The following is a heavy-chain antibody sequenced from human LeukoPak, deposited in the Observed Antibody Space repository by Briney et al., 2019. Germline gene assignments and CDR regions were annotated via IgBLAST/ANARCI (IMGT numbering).Heavy chain of an antibody. J-gene: IGHJ5*02. CDR1: GYTFTSYG. D-gene: IGHD2-2*02. Sequence: PVASVKVSCKASGYTFTSYGISWVRQAPGQGLEWMGRISAYSGNTNYAQKFQGRVTMTTDTSTSTAYMELRSLRSDDTAVYYCARLLDCSSTSCYTNWFDPWGQGTLVAVSS. CDR3: ARLLDCSSTSCYTNWFDP. CDR2: ISAYSGNT. V-gene: IGHV1-18*01.